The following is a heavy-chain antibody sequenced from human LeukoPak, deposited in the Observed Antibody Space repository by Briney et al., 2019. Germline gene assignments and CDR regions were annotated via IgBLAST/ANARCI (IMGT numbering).Heavy chain of an antibody. V-gene: IGHV1-18*01. D-gene: IGHD3-9*01. CDR3: ARVGDILTGYPYYFDY. CDR1: GYTFTSYG. Sequence: GASVKVSCKASGYTFTSYGISWVRQAPGQGPEWMGWISVYNGNTKYSQKLQGSVTMTTDTSTSTAYMELRSLRSDDTAIYYCARVGDILTGYPYYFDYWGQGTLLTVSS. CDR2: ISVYNGNT. J-gene: IGHJ4*02.